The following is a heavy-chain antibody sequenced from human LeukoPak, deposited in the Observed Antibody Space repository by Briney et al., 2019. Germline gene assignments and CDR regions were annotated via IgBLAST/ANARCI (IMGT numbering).Heavy chain of an antibody. CDR3: AKDWGYSGYWFDY. V-gene: IGHV4-39*02. D-gene: IGHD5-12*01. CDR1: GGSISSSSYY. Sequence: SETLSLTCTVSGGSISSSSYYWGWIRQPPGKGLEWIGSIYYSGSTYYNPSLKSRVTISVDTSKNQFSLKLSSVTAADTAVYYCAKDWGYSGYWFDYWGQGTLVTVSS. J-gene: IGHJ4*02. CDR2: IYYSGST.